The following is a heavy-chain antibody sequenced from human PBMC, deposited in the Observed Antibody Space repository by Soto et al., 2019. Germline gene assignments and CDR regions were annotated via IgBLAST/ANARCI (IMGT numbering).Heavy chain of an antibody. Sequence: SETLSLTCTVSGGSISSYYWSWIRQHPGKGLEWIGYIYYSGSTNYNPSLKSRVTISVDTSKNQFSLKLSSVTAADTAVYYCARRSGVPAAMSYYYYYMDVWGKGTTVTVSS. CDR2: IYYSGST. V-gene: IGHV4-59*08. J-gene: IGHJ6*03. D-gene: IGHD2-2*01. CDR3: ARRSGVPAAMSYYYYYMDV. CDR1: GGSISSYY.